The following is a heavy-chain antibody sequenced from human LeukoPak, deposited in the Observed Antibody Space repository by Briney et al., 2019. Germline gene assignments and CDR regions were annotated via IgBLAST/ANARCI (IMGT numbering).Heavy chain of an antibody. V-gene: IGHV3-7*04. CDR1: GFTFGRYS. J-gene: IGHJ4*02. CDR2: IKQDGSEK. Sequence: GGSLRLSCAASGFTFGRYSMNWVRQAPGKGLEWVANIKQDGSEKYYVDSVKGRFTISRDNAKKSLYLQMDSLRPEDTAVYYCARYNWNVRGLDYSGQGTLVTVSS. D-gene: IGHD1-1*01. CDR3: ARYNWNVRGLDY.